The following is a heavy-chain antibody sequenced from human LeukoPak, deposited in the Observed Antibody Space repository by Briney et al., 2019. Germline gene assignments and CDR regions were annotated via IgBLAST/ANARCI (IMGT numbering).Heavy chain of an antibody. J-gene: IGHJ4*02. CDR1: GFTFSSYG. Sequence: PGGSLRLSCAASGFTFSSYGMSWVRQAPGKGLEWVSAISGSGGSTYYADSVKGRFTISRDNSKNTLYLQMNSLRAEDTAVYYCAKDRYYYGSGGYYSRPIFDYWGQGTLVTVSS. CDR3: AKDRYYYGSGGYYSRPIFDY. V-gene: IGHV3-23*01. D-gene: IGHD3-10*01. CDR2: ISGSGGST.